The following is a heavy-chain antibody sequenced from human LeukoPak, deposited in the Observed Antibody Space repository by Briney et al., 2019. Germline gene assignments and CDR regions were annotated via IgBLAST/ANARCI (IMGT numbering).Heavy chain of an antibody. CDR2: IYISGST. Sequence: SETLSLTCSVSGGSISSSYWSWIRQPAGKGLEWIGRIYISGSTNYNPSLKSRVTMSVDTSKNQFSLKLSSVTAADSAVYYCARHHGYSYGYSNYWGQGTLVTVSS. V-gene: IGHV4-4*07. CDR1: GGSISSSY. D-gene: IGHD5-18*01. J-gene: IGHJ4*02. CDR3: ARHHGYSYGYSNY.